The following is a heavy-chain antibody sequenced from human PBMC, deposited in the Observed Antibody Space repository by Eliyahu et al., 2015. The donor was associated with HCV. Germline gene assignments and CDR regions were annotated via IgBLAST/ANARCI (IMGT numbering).Heavy chain of an antibody. V-gene: IGHV4-61*02. CDR3: ARVGAPAGTVGNWLDP. D-gene: IGHD6-13*01. CDR2: IYITGRT. J-gene: IGHJ5*02. Sequence: QVQLQESGPGLVKPSQTLSLTCXVSGGSISSGNYYWSWIRQPAGKGLEWIGRIYITGRTWYNPSLKSRVTMSVDTSKNQFSLKLSSVTVADTAVYYCARVGAPAGTVGNWLDPWGQGTLVTVSS. CDR1: GGSISSGNYY.